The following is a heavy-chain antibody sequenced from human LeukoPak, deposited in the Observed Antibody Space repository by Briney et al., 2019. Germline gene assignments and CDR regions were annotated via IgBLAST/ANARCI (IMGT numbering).Heavy chain of an antibody. CDR1: GGSFSGYY. V-gene: IGHV4-34*01. Sequence: TSETLSLTCAVYGGSFSGYYWSWIRQPPGKGLEWIGEINHSGSTNYNPSLKSRVTISVDTSKNQFSLKLSSVTAADTAVYYCARSRAPHRYCSGGSRHKQYFDYWGQGTLVTVSS. CDR2: INHSGST. J-gene: IGHJ4*02. D-gene: IGHD2-15*01. CDR3: ARSRAPHRYCSGGSRHKQYFDY.